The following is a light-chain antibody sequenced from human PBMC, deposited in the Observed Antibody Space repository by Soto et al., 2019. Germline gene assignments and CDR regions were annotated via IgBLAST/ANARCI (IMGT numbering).Light chain of an antibody. J-gene: IGLJ1*01. CDR2: DVS. CDR3: NSYTSSSTLLYV. V-gene: IGLV2-14*01. Sequence: QSVLTQPASVSGSPGQSITISCTGTSSDVGGYNYVSWYQHHPGKAPKLMIYDVSNRPSGVSNRCSGSKSDNTASLTISGLQAEDEADYYCNSYTSSSTLLYVFGTGTKVTVL. CDR1: SSDVGGYNY.